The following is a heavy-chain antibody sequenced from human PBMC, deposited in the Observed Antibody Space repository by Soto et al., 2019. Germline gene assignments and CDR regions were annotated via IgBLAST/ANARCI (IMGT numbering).Heavy chain of an antibody. J-gene: IGHJ3*02. CDR1: GGSFSGYY. CDR2: INHSGST. V-gene: IGHV4-34*01. D-gene: IGHD3-22*01. Sequence: QVQLQQWGAGLLKPSETLSLTCAVYGGSFSGYYWSWIRQPPGKGLEWIVEINHSGSTNYNPSLKSRVTISVDTSKNQFSLKLSSVSAADTAVYYCARRITMIVVVITRAFDIWGQGTMVTVSS. CDR3: ARRITMIVVVITRAFDI.